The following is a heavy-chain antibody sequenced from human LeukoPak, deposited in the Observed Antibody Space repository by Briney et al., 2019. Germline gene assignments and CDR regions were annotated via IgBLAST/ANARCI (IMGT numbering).Heavy chain of an antibody. CDR3: AREISSSGCLDY. J-gene: IGHJ4*02. CDR2: ITGSSGYI. D-gene: IGHD6-25*01. Sequence: GGSLRLSCAASGFTFSSYSMNWVRQAPGKGLEWVSSITGSSGYIYYADSVKGRFTISRDNAKKSLYLQMNSLRAEDTAVYYCAREISSSGCLDYWGQGTLVTVSS. CDR1: GFTFSSYS. V-gene: IGHV3-21*01.